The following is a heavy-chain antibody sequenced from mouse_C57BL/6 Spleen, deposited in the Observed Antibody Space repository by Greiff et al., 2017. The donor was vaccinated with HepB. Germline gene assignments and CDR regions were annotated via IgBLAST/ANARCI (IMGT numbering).Heavy chain of an antibody. D-gene: IGHD2-4*01. Sequence: EVQRVESGGGLVQPKGSLKLSCAASGFSFNTYAMNWVRQAPGKGLEWVARIRSKSNNYATYYADSVKDRFTISRDDSESMLYLQMNNLKTEDTAMYYCVRQYDYDAYFDYWGQGTTLTVSS. CDR2: IRSKSNNYAT. CDR1: GFSFNTYA. J-gene: IGHJ2*01. CDR3: VRQYDYDAYFDY. V-gene: IGHV10-1*01.